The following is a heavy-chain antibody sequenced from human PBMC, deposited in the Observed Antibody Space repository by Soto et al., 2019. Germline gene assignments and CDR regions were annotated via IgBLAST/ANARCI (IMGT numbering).Heavy chain of an antibody. D-gene: IGHD3-9*01. V-gene: IGHV4-39*01. J-gene: IGHJ4*02. CDR2: IYYSGST. CDR1: GGSISSSSYY. CDR3: ARLDDILTGYYSCYFDY. Sequence: SETLSLTCTVSGGSISSSSYYWGWIRQPPGKGLEWIGSIYYSGSTYYNPSLKSRVTISVDTSKNQFSLKLSSVTAADTAVYYCARLDDILTGYYSCYFDYWGQGTLVTVSS.